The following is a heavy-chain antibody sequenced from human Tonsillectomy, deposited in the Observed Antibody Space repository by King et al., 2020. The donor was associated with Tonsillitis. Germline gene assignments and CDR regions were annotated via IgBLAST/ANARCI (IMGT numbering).Heavy chain of an antibody. CDR2: IYWDDDK. V-gene: IGHV2-5*02. CDR3: AYSPPVVQPTPPTHWFAP. CDR1: GFSLSTSGVG. Sequence: TLKESGPTLVKPTQTLTLTCTFSGFSLSTSGVGVHWIRQAPGKALEWLALIYWDDDKRYSPSLKSRLTITKDTSKNQVVLTLTNMDPVDTPTYYCAYSPPVVQPTPPTHWFAPWGQRALVTASS. J-gene: IGHJ5*02. D-gene: IGHD2-2*01.